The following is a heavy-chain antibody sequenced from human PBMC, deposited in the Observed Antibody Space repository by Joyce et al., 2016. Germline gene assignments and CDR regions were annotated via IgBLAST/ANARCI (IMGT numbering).Heavy chain of an antibody. D-gene: IGHD2-2*01. V-gene: IGHV3-30-3*01. CDR1: GFTFNRYA. CDR3: ARSPSNSWHTFDS. CDR2: KSPDGSKK. Sequence: QVQLVESGGGVAQPGRSLRLSCAASGFTFNRYAMQWVAVKSPDGSKKVYSDSVKDRFIISRDNSNKMVFVQMNSLRVEDTGVYYCARSPSNSWHTFDSWGQGTLVSVSS. J-gene: IGHJ4*02.